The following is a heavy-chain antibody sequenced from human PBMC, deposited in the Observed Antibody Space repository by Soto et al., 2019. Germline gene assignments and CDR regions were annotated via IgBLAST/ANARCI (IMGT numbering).Heavy chain of an antibody. Sequence: SETLSLTCIVSGESISSSSYYWGWIRQPPGKGLEWIGSIYYSGRTYYNPSFKSRVTISIDTSKNQFSLKLSSVTATDTAVYYCARQRTTVVTQAYFDHWGQGARVTVS. V-gene: IGHV4-39*01. D-gene: IGHD2-21*02. CDR3: ARQRTTVVTQAYFDH. J-gene: IGHJ4*02. CDR2: IYYSGRT. CDR1: GESISSSSYY.